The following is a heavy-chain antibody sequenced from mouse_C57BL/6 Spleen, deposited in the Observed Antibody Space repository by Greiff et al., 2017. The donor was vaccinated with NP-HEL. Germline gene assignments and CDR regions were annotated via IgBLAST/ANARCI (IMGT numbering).Heavy chain of an antibody. J-gene: IGHJ2*01. CDR3: ARSNYYGSYYFDD. D-gene: IGHD1-1*01. Sequence: EVQLQQSGPELVKPGASVKISCKASGYSFTDYNMTWVKQSHGKSLEWIGVINPNYGTTSYNQKFKGKATLTVDQSSSTAYMQLNSLTSEDSAVYYCARSNYYGSYYFDDWGQGTTLTVSS. CDR2: INPNYGTT. CDR1: GYSFTDYN. V-gene: IGHV1-39*01.